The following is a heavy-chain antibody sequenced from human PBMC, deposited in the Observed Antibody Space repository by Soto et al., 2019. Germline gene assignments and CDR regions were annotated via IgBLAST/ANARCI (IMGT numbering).Heavy chain of an antibody. CDR2: VHHSWGS. CDR3: ARQGFGPLHGLVDV. Sequence: QVQLQESGPGLVKPSETLSLSCTVSGGSISSYYWSWFRQSPGKRMEWIGYVHHSWGSSYNPSLQPXLXXSLDTSKRQFSLKVTSVTATGTAVYYCARQGFGPLHGLVDVWGHGTTVTVSS. D-gene: IGHD3-10*01. J-gene: IGHJ6*02. CDR1: GGSISSYY. V-gene: IGHV4-59*08.